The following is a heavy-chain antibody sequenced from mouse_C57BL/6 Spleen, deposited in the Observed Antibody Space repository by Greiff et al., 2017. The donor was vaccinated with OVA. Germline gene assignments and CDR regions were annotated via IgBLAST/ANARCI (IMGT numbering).Heavy chain of an antibody. J-gene: IGHJ4*01. Sequence: VQLKESGPELVKPGASVTMSCKASGYTFTDYNMNWVKQSHGKSLEWIGYINPNNGGTSYNQKFKGKATLTVNKSYSTAYMVLRSLTSEDSAVYYCARYYSYAMDYWGQGTSVTVSS. CDR1: GYTFTDYN. CDR3: ARYYSYAMDY. CDR2: INPNNGGT. V-gene: IGHV1-22*01. D-gene: IGHD1-1*01.